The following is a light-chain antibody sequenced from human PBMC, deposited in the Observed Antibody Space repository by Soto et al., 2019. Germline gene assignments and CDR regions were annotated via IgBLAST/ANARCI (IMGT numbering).Light chain of an antibody. Sequence: EIVLTQSPGTLSLSPGEIAILSCRASQSVSSDSLAWYRQKPGQAPRLLVYDASSRATGIPDRFSGSGSGTDFTLTISRLETEDFAVYYCQQYGSAPRTFGQGTKVEIK. J-gene: IGKJ1*01. CDR3: QQYGSAPRT. V-gene: IGKV3-20*01. CDR2: DAS. CDR1: QSVSSDS.